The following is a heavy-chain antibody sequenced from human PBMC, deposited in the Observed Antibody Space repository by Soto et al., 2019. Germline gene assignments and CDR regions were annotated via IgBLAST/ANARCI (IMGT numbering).Heavy chain of an antibody. J-gene: IGHJ6*02. CDR3: ARALCGGDCYYYYYYYGMDV. D-gene: IGHD2-21*02. V-gene: IGHV3-33*01. CDR1: GFTFSSYG. Sequence: QVQLVESGGGVVQPGRSLRLSCAASGFTFSSYGMHWVRQAPGKGLEWVAVIWYDGSNKYYADSVKGRFTISRDNSKNTLYLQMNSLRAEDTAVYYCARALCGGDCYYYYYYYGMDVWGQGTTVTVSS. CDR2: IWYDGSNK.